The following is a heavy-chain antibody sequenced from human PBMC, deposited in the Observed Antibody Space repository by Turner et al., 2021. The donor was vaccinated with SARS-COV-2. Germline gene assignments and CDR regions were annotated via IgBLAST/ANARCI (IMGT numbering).Heavy chain of an antibody. J-gene: IGHJ5*02. CDR1: GFTFSSYA. CDR3: AKDSSRWPPAYNWFDP. D-gene: IGHD6-13*01. CDR2: IGVSGGRT. Sequence: EVQLLESGGGLVQPGGSLRLSCAASGFTFSSYAMGWVRQDPGKGLEWVSAIGVSGGRTYYADYVKGRFTISRDNSKNTLYLQMNSLRAEDTAVYYCAKDSSRWPPAYNWFDPWGQGTLVTVSS. V-gene: IGHV3-23*01.